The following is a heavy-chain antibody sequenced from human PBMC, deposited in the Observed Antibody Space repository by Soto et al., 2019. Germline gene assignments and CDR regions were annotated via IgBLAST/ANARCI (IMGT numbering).Heavy chain of an antibody. V-gene: IGHV1-18*04. CDR2: ISAYNGIT. CDR1: GYTFTGYG. J-gene: IGHJ4*02. D-gene: IGHD1-20*01. Sequence: QVQLVQSGAEVKKPGASVKVSCKAFGYTFTGYGFSWVRQAPGQGLEWMGWISAYNGITKYAQKFQGRVTMTTDTPTTTAYMELRSLRSDDSAVYYCARAEKWVTGNMGGYWGQGTLVTVYS. CDR3: ARAEKWVTGNMGGY.